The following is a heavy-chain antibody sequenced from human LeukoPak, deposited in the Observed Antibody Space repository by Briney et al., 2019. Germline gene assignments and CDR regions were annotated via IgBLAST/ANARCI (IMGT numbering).Heavy chain of an antibody. CDR2: ISGSGGST. Sequence: PGGSLRLSCAASGFTFSSYAMSWVRQAPGKGLEWVSAISGSGGSTYYADSVKGRFTISRDNSKKTLYMQMNSLRAEDTAVYYCAKAPQWLVPIYFDYWGQGTLVTVYS. CDR1: GFTFSSYA. D-gene: IGHD6-19*01. J-gene: IGHJ4*02. CDR3: AKAPQWLVPIYFDY. V-gene: IGHV3-23*01.